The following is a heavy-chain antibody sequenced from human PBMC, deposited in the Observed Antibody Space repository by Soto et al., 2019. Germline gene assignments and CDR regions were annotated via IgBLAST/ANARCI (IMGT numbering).Heavy chain of an antibody. CDR2: IRKKTNSYTT. Sequence: GGSLRLSCAASGLTFSDRYMYFVRHAPGNGLEWVGRIRKKTNSYTTEYAASVKGRFIISRDDSTNSLYLQMSSLKTEDMAVYYCTTVTTVDYYFDYWGQGTLVTVSS. J-gene: IGHJ4*02. D-gene: IGHD4-17*01. CDR3: TTVTTVDYYFDY. CDR1: GLTFSDRY. V-gene: IGHV3-72*01.